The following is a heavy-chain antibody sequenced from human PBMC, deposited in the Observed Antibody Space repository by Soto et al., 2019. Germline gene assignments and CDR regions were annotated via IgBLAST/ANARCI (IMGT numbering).Heavy chain of an antibody. CDR2: IYPGDSDT. CDR3: ARGEEVTTLDY. CDR1: GYSFTSYW. D-gene: IGHD4-17*01. Sequence: GESPKISCKGSGYSFTSYWIGWVRQMPGKGLGWSGIIYPGDSDTRYSPSFQGQVTISADKSISTAHLQWSSLKASDTAMYYCARGEEVTTLDYWGQGTLVTVSS. J-gene: IGHJ4*02. V-gene: IGHV5-51*01.